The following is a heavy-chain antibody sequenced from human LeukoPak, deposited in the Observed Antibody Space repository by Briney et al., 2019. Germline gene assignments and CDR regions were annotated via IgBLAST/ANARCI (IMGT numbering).Heavy chain of an antibody. J-gene: IGHJ3*02. CDR1: GFTVSSYS. D-gene: IGHD3-16*01. CDR2: IGSSSSSI. Sequence: GGSLRLSCAASGFTVSSYSMNWVRQAPGKGLEWVSCIGSSSSSIYYIDSVKGRFTIYRDNAKNSLYLQMNSLRAEDTAVYYCAREAGEAFDIWGQGTMVNVSS. V-gene: IGHV3-21*01. CDR3: AREAGEAFDI.